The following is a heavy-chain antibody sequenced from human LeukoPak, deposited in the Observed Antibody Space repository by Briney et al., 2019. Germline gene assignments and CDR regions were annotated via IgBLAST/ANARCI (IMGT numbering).Heavy chain of an antibody. D-gene: IGHD3-16*01. CDR3: AKDWAVRAKYFQH. Sequence: GRSLRLSCAASGFTFSSYAMHWVRQAPGKGLEWVAVISYDGSNKYYADSVKGRFTISRDNSKNTLYLQMNSLRAEDTAVYYCAKDWAVRAKYFQHWGQGTLVTVSS. CDR1: GFTFSSYA. CDR2: ISYDGSNK. J-gene: IGHJ1*01. V-gene: IGHV3-30-3*01.